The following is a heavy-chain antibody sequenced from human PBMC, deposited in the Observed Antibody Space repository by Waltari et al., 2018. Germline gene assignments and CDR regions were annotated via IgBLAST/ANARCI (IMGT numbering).Heavy chain of an antibody. J-gene: IGHJ4*02. CDR3: ARETPHGAGDY. V-gene: IGHV3-21*01. Sequence: EVQLVESGGGLVKPGGSLRLSCAASGFTFSSYSMNWVRQAPGKGLAWVSSISSSSSYIYYADSVKGRFTISRDNAKNSLYLQMNSLRAEDTAVYYCARETPHGAGDYWGQGTLVTVSS. CDR1: GFTFSSYS. D-gene: IGHD3-10*01. CDR2: ISSSSSYI.